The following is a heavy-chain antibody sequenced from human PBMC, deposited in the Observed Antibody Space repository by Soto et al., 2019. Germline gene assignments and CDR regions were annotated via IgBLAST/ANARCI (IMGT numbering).Heavy chain of an antibody. CDR2: ISSGGSI. J-gene: IGHJ6*03. Sequence: GGSLRLSCAASGFTFTDYYMSWIRQAPGKGLEWVSYISSGGSIYYADSVKGRFTISRDNAKKSLFLQMNSLRADDTAVYYCASVPDAPYSYYMDVWGKGTTVTVSS. V-gene: IGHV3-11*01. D-gene: IGHD3-10*02. CDR1: GFTFTDYY. CDR3: ASVPDAPYSYYMDV.